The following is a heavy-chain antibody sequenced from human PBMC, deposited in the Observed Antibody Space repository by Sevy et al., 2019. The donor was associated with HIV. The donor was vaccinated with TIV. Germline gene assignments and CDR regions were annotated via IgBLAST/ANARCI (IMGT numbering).Heavy chain of an antibody. D-gene: IGHD2-15*01. CDR1: GFTFSSYA. V-gene: IGHV3-23*01. CDR3: TKGAPGMTPTQNWFDP. J-gene: IGHJ5*02. Sequence: GESLKISCAASGFTFSSYAMSWVRQAPGKGLEWVSAISGSGGSTYYADSVKGRFTISRDNSKNTLYLQMNSLRAEDTAVYYCTKGAPGMTPTQNWFDPWGQGTLVTVSS. CDR2: ISGSGGST.